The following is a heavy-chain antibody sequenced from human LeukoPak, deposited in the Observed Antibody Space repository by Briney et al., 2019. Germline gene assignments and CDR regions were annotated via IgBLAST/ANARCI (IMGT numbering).Heavy chain of an antibody. CDR3: ARVNREYYSDTSGYYFP. J-gene: IGHJ5*02. CDR2: IYHSGST. CDR1: GDSISNYY. Sequence: SETLSLTCSVSGDSISNYYWTWIRQPPGKGLEWIGYIYHSGSTNYNPSLKSRVTISVDTSKNQSSLKLSSVTAADTAVCYCARVNREYYSDTSGYYFPWGQGTLVTVSS. V-gene: IGHV4-59*01. D-gene: IGHD3-22*01.